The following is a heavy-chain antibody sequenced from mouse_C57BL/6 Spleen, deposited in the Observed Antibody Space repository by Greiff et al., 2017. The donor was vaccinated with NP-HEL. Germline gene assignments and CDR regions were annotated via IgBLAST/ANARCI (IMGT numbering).Heavy chain of an antibody. Sequence: QVQLQQPWAELVKPGASVKMSCKASGYTFTSYWITWVKQRPGQGLEWIGDIYPGSGSTNYNEKFKSKATLTVDTSSSTAYMQLSSLTSEDSAVYYCARAMGNLAWFAYWGQGTLVTVSA. V-gene: IGHV1-55*01. CDR2: IYPGSGST. CDR1: GYTFTSYW. D-gene: IGHD2-1*01. J-gene: IGHJ3*01. CDR3: ARAMGNLAWFAY.